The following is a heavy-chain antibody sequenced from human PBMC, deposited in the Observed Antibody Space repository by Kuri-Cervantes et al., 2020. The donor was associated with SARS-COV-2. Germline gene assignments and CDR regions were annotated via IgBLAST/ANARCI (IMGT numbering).Heavy chain of an antibody. CDR2: ISYDGSNK. J-gene: IGHJ6*02. CDR3: AKDLGVPAAIEMFYYYYGMDV. V-gene: IGHV3-30*18. D-gene: IGHD2-2*01. Sequence: GGSLRLSCAASGFTCSRYGMHWVRQAPGKGLEWVAVISYDGSNKYYADSVKGRFTISRDNSKNTLYLQMNSLRAEDTAVYYCAKDLGVPAAIEMFYYYYGMDVWGQGTTVTVSS. CDR1: GFTCSRYG.